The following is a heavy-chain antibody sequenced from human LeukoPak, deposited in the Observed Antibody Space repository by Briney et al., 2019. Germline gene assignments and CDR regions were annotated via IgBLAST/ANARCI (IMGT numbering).Heavy chain of an antibody. Sequence: PGRSLRLSCAASGFTFSSYGMHWVRQAPGKGLEWVALIRYDGSKSYYGDSVKGRFTISRDNSKNTLYLQMISLRAEDTAVYYCVRRRGYDSSGFYVDYWGQGTLVTVSS. CDR2: IRYDGSKS. CDR1: GFTFSSYG. CDR3: VRRRGYDSSGFYVDY. J-gene: IGHJ4*02. D-gene: IGHD3-22*01. V-gene: IGHV3-33*01.